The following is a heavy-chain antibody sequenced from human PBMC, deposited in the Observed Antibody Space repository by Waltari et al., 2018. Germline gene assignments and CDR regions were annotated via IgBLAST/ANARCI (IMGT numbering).Heavy chain of an antibody. CDR2: VHANGRS. Sequence: QLQLPESGPGLVKPSGTLSLSFAGSGASVSSTYWWSWVRQSPQKGLEWIGQVHANGRSNYNPSFASRVTVSLNTSKNLFSLKVTSATAADTGLYYCARDRGRGLYLDTWGPGTLVTVSP. J-gene: IGHJ5*02. V-gene: IGHV4-4*02. CDR1: GASVSSTYW. CDR3: ARDRGRGLYLDT. D-gene: IGHD2-15*01.